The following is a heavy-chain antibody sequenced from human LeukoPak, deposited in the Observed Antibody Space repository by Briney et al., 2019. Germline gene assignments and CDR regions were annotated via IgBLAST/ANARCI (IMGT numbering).Heavy chain of an antibody. CDR1: GGTFSSYA. J-gene: IGHJ4*02. CDR2: IIPIFGTA. Sequence: ASVKVSCKASGGTFSSYAISWVRQAPGQGLEWMGGIIPIFGTANYAQKFQGRVTITADESTSTAYMELSSLRSEDTAVYYCAHSMGDYGDYAYDYWGQGTLVTVSS. CDR3: AHSMGDYGDYAYDY. V-gene: IGHV1-69*13. D-gene: IGHD4-17*01.